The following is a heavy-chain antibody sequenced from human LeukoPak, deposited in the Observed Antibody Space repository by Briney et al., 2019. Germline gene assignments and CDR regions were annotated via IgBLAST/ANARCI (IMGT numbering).Heavy chain of an antibody. D-gene: IGHD3-22*01. Sequence: GRSLRLSCAASGFTFSSYGMHWVRQAPGKGLEWVAVIWYDGSNKYYADSVKGRFTISRDNSKNTLYLQMNSLRAEDTAVYYCARARGIVVTQSAFDIWGQGTMVTVSS. J-gene: IGHJ3*02. CDR3: ARARGIVVTQSAFDI. V-gene: IGHV3-33*01. CDR1: GFTFSSYG. CDR2: IWYDGSNK.